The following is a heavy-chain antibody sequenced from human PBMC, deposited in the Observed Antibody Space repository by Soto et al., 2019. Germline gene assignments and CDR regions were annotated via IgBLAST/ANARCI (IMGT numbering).Heavy chain of an antibody. J-gene: IGHJ4*02. CDR1: GFTFSSYA. CDR3: ARTGGLHY. D-gene: IGHD5-12*01. Sequence: QVQLVEAGGCVVQPGRSLRLSCAASGFTFSSYAMHLVRQAPGKGLEWVAVISYDGSNKYYADSVKGRFTISRDNSKNTLYLQMNSLRAEDTAVYYCARTGGLHYWGQGTLVSVS. V-gene: IGHV3-30-3*01. CDR2: ISYDGSNK.